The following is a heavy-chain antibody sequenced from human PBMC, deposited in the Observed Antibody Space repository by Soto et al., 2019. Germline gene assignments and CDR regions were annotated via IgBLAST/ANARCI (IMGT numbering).Heavy chain of an antibody. CDR2: TYYRSKWYN. V-gene: IGHV6-1*01. J-gene: IGHJ4*02. CDR1: GDSVSSNSAA. Sequence: PXHTLSLTCAISGDSVSSNSAAWNWIRQSPSRGLEWLGRTYYRSKWYNDYAVSVKSRITINPDTSKNQLSLQLNSVTPEDTAVYYCARDKGSIVGATMFDYWGQGTLVTVSS. D-gene: IGHD1-26*01. CDR3: ARDKGSIVGATMFDY.